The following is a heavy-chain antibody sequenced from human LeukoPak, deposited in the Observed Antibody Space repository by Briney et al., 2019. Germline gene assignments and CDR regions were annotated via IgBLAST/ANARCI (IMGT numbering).Heavy chain of an antibody. D-gene: IGHD2-15*01. Sequence: ASVKVSCKASGYNFSGYYMHWVRHAPGQGLEWMGRINPNSGGTNYAQKFQGRVTMTRDTSISTAYMELTRLTSDDTAVYYCARERAVQGYCSGGRCYINDYWGQGTLVTVSS. CDR3: ARERAVQGYCSGGRCYINDY. CDR2: INPNSGGT. V-gene: IGHV1-2*06. CDR1: GYNFSGYY. J-gene: IGHJ4*02.